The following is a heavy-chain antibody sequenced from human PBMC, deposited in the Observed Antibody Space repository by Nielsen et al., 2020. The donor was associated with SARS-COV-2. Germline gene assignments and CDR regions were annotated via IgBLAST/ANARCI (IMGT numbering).Heavy chain of an antibody. CDR2: ISWNSGSI. CDR3: AKEEYIAVAGTGGTGSYAFDI. V-gene: IGHV3-9*01. J-gene: IGHJ3*02. CDR1: GFTFDDYA. D-gene: IGHD6-19*01. Sequence: SLKISCAASGFTFDDYAMHWVRQAPGKGLEWVSGISWNSGSIGYADSVKGRFTISRDNAKNSLYLQMNSLRAEDTALYYCAKEEYIAVAGTGGTGSYAFDIWGQGTMVTVSS.